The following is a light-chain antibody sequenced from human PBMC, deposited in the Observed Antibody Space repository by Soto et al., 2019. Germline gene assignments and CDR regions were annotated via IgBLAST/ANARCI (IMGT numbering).Light chain of an antibody. CDR3: QQYHNWPPQYT. J-gene: IGKJ2*01. CDR2: GAS. Sequence: EIVMTQSPASLSVSPGDGATLSCRASQSVASNVAWYQQKPGQGPRLLIHGASTRAVGVAARFSGRGSGTDFTLHISSLQSEDFAVYYCQQYHNWPPQYTFGQGTKLQIK. V-gene: IGKV3-15*01. CDR1: QSVASN.